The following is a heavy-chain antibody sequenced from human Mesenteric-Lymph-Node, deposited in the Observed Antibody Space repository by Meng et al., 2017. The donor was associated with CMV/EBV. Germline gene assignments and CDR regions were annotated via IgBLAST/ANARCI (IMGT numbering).Heavy chain of an antibody. Sequence: GESLKISCAVSGFTVANNYMSWVRQAPGKGLEWVSLIDSGGSTDYADSMKGRFRISRDNSKNTLYLQMNSLRAEDTAVYYCSIGNRLRLGTFDYWGQGTLVTVSS. CDR2: IDSGGST. V-gene: IGHV3-53*01. CDR1: GFTVANNY. J-gene: IGHJ4*02. D-gene: IGHD1-14*01. CDR3: SIGNRLRLGTFDY.